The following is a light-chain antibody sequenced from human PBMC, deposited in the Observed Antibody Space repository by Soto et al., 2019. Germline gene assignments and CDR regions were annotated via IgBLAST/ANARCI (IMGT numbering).Light chain of an antibody. CDR2: VAS. V-gene: IGKV3-15*01. CDR1: QSVSSN. J-gene: IGKJ4*01. Sequence: EIVMTQSPATLSVSPGERATLSCRASQSVSSNLAWYQQKPGQTPKLLIYVASTRATGIPATFSGSGSVPEFTLTFSSLQSEDVAVYYCQQYNVWPLTFGGGTKVEFK. CDR3: QQYNVWPLT.